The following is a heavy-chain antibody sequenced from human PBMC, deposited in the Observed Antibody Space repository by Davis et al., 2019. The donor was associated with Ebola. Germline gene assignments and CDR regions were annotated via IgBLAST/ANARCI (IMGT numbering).Heavy chain of an antibody. CDR1: VITFSSYA. CDR3: ARSGPSFGVVKYHYGMDV. CDR2: ISCSGGTT. Sequence: GESLKISCADSVITFSSYAMTWVRQAPGKGLEWVSAISCSGGTTYYAGSVKGRFTVSRDNSKKTKYRQMNSLRAEDTAVYYCARSGPSFGVVKYHYGMDVWGKGTTVTVSS. J-gene: IGHJ6*04. D-gene: IGHD3-3*01. V-gene: IGHV3-23*01.